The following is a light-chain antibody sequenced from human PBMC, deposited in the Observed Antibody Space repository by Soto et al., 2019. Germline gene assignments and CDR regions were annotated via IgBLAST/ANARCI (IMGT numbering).Light chain of an antibody. J-gene: IGLJ2*01. Sequence: QSALTQPPSASGSPGQSVTISCTGTSSDVGGYNYVSWYQQYPGKAPKLMIYEVLKRPSGVPDRFSGSKSGNTASLTVSGLQAGDEADYYCSSKAGRNIVIFGGGTKLTVL. CDR1: SSDVGGYNY. CDR2: EVL. V-gene: IGLV2-8*01. CDR3: SSKAGRNIVI.